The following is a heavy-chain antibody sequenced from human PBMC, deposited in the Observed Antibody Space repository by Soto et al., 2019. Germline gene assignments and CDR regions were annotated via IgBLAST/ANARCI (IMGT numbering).Heavy chain of an antibody. V-gene: IGHV1-2*02. D-gene: IGHD2-2*02. CDR2: INPNSGGT. CDR1: GYTFTGYY. Sequence: VASVKVSCKASGYTFTGYYMHWVRQAPGQGLEWMGWINPNSGGTNYAQKFQGRVTMTRDTSISTAYMELSRLRSDDTAVYYCARDGARGYCSSTSCHTPFGYYYYGMDVWGQGTTVTVSS. J-gene: IGHJ6*02. CDR3: ARDGARGYCSSTSCHTPFGYYYYGMDV.